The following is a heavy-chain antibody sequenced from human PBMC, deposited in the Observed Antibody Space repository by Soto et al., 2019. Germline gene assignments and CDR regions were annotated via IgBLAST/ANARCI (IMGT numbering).Heavy chain of an antibody. CDR2: IYYSGST. D-gene: IGHD2-21*02. Sequence: PSETLSLTCTVSGGSISSYYWSWIRQPPGKGLEWIGYIYYSGSTNYNPSLKSRVTISVDTSKNQFSLKVDSVTAADTAVYYCARGLLAYCGGDCALFDSWGQGIMVTVSS. J-gene: IGHJ4*02. CDR3: ARGLLAYCGGDCALFDS. CDR1: GGSISSYY. V-gene: IGHV4-59*01.